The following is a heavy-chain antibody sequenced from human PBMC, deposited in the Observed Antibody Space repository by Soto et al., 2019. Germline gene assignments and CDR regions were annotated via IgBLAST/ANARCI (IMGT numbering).Heavy chain of an antibody. J-gene: IGHJ4*02. CDR1: GFTFSSYG. V-gene: IGHV3-30*18. D-gene: IGHD2-15*01. CDR3: AKDQRPVVVAAPSDY. CDR2: ISYDGSNK. Sequence: QVQLVESGGGVVQPGRSLRLSCAASGFTFSSYGMHWVRQAPGKGLEWVAVISYDGSNKYYADSVKGRFTISRDNSKNTLYLQMNSLRAADTAVYYCAKDQRPVVVAAPSDYWGQGTLVTVSS.